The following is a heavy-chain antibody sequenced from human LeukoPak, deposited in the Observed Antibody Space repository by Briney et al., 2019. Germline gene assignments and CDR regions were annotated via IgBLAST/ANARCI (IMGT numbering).Heavy chain of an antibody. CDR1: GFTFSSYS. V-gene: IGHV3-48*01. D-gene: IGHD6-6*01. Sequence: PGGSLRLSCAASGFTFSSYSMNWVRQAPGKGPEWVSYISSSSSTIYYADSVKGRFTISRDNAKNTLYLQMNSLRAEDTAVYYCARGIEYSSSPNWFDPWGQGTLVTVSS. CDR2: ISSSSSTI. CDR3: ARGIEYSSSPNWFDP. J-gene: IGHJ5*02.